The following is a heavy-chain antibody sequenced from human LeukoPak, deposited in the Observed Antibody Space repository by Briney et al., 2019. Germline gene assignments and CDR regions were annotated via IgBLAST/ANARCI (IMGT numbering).Heavy chain of an antibody. CDR2: INHSGST. D-gene: IGHD4-17*01. Sequence: PSETLSLTCAVYGGSFSGYYWSWIRQPPGKGLEWIGEINHSGSTNYNPSLKSRVTISVDTSKNQFTLKLSSVTAADTAVYYCARGTTTFDYWGQGTLVTVSS. CDR1: GGSFSGYY. J-gene: IGHJ4*02. CDR3: ARGTTTFDY. V-gene: IGHV4-34*01.